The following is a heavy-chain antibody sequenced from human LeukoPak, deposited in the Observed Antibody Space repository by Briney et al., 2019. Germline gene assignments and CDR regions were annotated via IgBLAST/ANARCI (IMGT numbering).Heavy chain of an antibody. Sequence: TTSETLSLTCTVSGGSIGSYYWSWIRQPAGKGLEWIGRIYTSGSTNYNPSLKSRVTMSVDTSKNQFSLKLSSVTAADTAVYYCASTYGDSNNWFDPWGQGTLVTVSS. CDR1: GGSIGSYY. J-gene: IGHJ5*02. CDR2: IYTSGST. D-gene: IGHD4-17*01. V-gene: IGHV4-4*07. CDR3: ASTYGDSNNWFDP.